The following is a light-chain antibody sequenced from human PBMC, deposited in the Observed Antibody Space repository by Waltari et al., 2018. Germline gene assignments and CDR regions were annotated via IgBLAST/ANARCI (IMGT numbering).Light chain of an antibody. CDR2: DVS. Sequence: QSALTQPASVSGSPGQSITISCTGTRSSTGGYDFVAWYQHHPGKAPKLVIYDVSTRPSGVSSRFSGSKSGNTASLTISGLQTEDEADYYCSSYTGSTILLFGGGTTVTVL. V-gene: IGLV2-14*03. CDR3: SSYTGSTILL. CDR1: RSSTGGYDF. J-gene: IGLJ2*01.